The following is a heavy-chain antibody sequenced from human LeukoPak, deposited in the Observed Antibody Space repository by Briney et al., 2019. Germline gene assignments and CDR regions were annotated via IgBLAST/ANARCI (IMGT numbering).Heavy chain of an antibody. J-gene: IGHJ4*02. Sequence: PGGSLRLSCAASGFTFSSYSMNWVCQAPGKGLEWVSYISSSSNTIYYADSVKGRFTISRDNAKNSLYLQMNSLSAEDTAVYYCAPAVEVIDHWGQGTLVTVSS. CDR2: ISSSSNTI. CDR1: GFTFSSYS. V-gene: IGHV3-48*01. D-gene: IGHD3-3*01. CDR3: APAVEVIDH.